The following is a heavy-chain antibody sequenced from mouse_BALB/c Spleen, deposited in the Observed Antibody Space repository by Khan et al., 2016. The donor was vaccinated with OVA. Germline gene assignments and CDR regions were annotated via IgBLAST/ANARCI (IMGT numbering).Heavy chain of an antibody. CDR1: GYSFTTYY. CDR2: IDPFSGGT. D-gene: IGHD2-2*01. Sequence: VQLQQSGPELMKPGASVKISCKASGYSFTTYYIHWVIQSHGKSLEWIGYIDPFSGGTTYTQKFKGKTTLTVDNSSSTAYIHLSNLTSEDATVYYCTRHGYVAWFTYWGQGTLVTVSA. V-gene: IGHV1S135*01. CDR3: TRHGYVAWFTY. J-gene: IGHJ3*01.